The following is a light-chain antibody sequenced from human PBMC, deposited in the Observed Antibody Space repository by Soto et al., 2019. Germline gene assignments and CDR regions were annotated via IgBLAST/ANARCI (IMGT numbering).Light chain of an antibody. Sequence: EIVLTQSPGTLSLSPGERATLSCRASQSVSSSYLAWYQQKPGRAPRLLIYGASSRATSIPARFSGSGSGTDFTPTISSLEHEDFVVYYCQRRSNWSPTFGQGTKVDIK. CDR3: QRRSNWSPT. J-gene: IGKJ1*01. CDR2: GAS. CDR1: QSVSSSY. V-gene: IGKV3D-20*02.